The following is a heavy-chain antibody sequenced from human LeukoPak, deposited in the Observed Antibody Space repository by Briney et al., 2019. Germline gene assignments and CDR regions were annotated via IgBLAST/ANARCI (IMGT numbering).Heavy chain of an antibody. J-gene: IGHJ4*02. V-gene: IGHV3-23*01. CDR3: AKQASDYYGSGSYVPY. CDR1: GFTVSTHY. D-gene: IGHD3-10*01. Sequence: PGGSLRLSCAASGFTVSTHYMSWVRQAPGKGLEWVSAISGSGGSTYYADSVKGWFTISRDNSKNTLYLQMNSLRAEDTAVYYCAKQASDYYGSGSYVPYWGQGTLVTVSS. CDR2: ISGSGGST.